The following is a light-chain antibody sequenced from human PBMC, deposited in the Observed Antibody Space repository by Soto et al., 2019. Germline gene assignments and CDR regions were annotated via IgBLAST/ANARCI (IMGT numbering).Light chain of an antibody. CDR1: SSNIGAGYD. J-gene: IGLJ1*01. Sequence: QSVLTQPPSVSGSPGQRVTTSCTGSSSNIGAGYDVHWYQQLPGTAPKLLIYGNSNRPSGVPDRFSGSKSDTSASLAITGLQAEDEADYYCQSYDSSLSGSGVFGTGTKVTVL. V-gene: IGLV1-40*01. CDR2: GNS. CDR3: QSYDSSLSGSGV.